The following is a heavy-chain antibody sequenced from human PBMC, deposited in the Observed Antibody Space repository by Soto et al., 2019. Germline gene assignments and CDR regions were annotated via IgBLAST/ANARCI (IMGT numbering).Heavy chain of an antibody. CDR1: QDIFTSNW. CDR3: ARHGVSFGPFDY. CDR2: IYPDDSDV. V-gene: IGHV5-51*01. Sequence: GESLKISCQVPQDIFTSNWIGWLRQMPGKGLEWMGGIYPDDSDVKYNPSFQGQVNISVDKSISTAYLQYSRLRDSDTAMYFCARHGVSFGPFDYWGRGTPVTVSS. J-gene: IGHJ4*02. D-gene: IGHD3-3*01.